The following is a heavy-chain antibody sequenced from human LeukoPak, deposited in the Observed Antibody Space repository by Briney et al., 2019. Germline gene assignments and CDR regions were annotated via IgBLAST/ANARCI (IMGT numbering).Heavy chain of an antibody. CDR2: ISGSGGST. D-gene: IGHD6-13*01. CDR3: AKTRPLDSSSWSHGDY. CDR1: GFTFSSYA. V-gene: IGHV3-23*01. Sequence: GGSLRLSCAASGFTFSSYAMSWVRQAPGKGLEWVSAISGSGGSTYYADSVKGRFTISRENSKNRLYVQMNSLRAEDTAVYYCAKTRPLDSSSWSHGDYWGQGTLVTVSS. J-gene: IGHJ4*02.